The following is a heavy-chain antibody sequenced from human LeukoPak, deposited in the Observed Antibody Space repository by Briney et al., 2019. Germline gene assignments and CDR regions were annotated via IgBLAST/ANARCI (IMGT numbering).Heavy chain of an antibody. V-gene: IGHV1-18*04. CDR3: ARDYAGYYGDDY. CDR1: GYTFTSYG. Sequence: AASVKVSCKASGYTFTSYGISWVRQAPGQGLEWMGWISAYNGNTNNAQKLQGRVTMTKDTSTSTAYMELRSLRSDETAVYYCARDYAGYYGDDYWGEGALVTVSS. J-gene: IGHJ4*02. CDR2: ISAYNGNT. D-gene: IGHD3-22*01.